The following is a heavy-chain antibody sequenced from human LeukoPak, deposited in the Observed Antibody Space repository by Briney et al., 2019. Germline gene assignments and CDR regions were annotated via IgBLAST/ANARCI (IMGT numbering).Heavy chain of an antibody. J-gene: IGHJ4*02. Sequence: GASVKVSCKASGYTFTGYYMHWVRQAPGQGLEWMGWINPNSGGTNYAQKFQGRVTMTRDMSASTIYMDLSSLRSDDTAVYYCVREMVRGVYAYWGQGTLATVSS. CDR2: INPNSGGT. CDR1: GYTFTGYY. V-gene: IGHV1-2*02. CDR3: VREMVRGVYAY. D-gene: IGHD3-10*01.